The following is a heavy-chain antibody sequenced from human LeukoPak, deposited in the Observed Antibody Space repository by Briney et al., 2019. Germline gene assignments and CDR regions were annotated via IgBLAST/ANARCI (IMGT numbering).Heavy chain of an antibody. CDR2: ISSSRSTI. V-gene: IGHV3-48*01. CDR1: GFTFSSYS. D-gene: IGHD3-9*01. J-gene: IGHJ4*02. Sequence: GGSLRLSCAASGFTFSSYSMNWVRQAPGKGLEWVSYISSSRSTIYYADSVKGRFTISRDNAKNSLYLQMNSLRTEDTAVYYCAKAEGYDILTGLDYWGQGTLVTVSS. CDR3: AKAEGYDILTGLDY.